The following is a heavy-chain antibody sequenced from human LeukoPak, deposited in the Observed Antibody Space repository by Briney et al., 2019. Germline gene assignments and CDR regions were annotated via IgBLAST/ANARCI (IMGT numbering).Heavy chain of an antibody. D-gene: IGHD3-22*01. CDR2: LYTSGST. V-gene: IGHV4-4*07. CDR3: ARDKVRGIHYDRNWFDP. CDR1: GGSISSDY. J-gene: IGHJ5*02. Sequence: SETLSFTCTVSGGSISSDYWSWVRQPAGKGLEWLGRLYTSGSTNYNPSLKARVTMSVDTSKNHFSLKLTSLTPPAQAVYYCARDKVRGIHYDRNWFDPWGQGTLVTVSS.